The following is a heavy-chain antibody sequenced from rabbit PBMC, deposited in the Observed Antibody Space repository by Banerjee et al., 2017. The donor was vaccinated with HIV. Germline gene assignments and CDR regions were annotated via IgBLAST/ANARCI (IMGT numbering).Heavy chain of an antibody. CDR1: GFSFSGNYY. Sequence: QSLEESGGDLVKPGASLTLTCTASGFSFSGNYYICWVRQAPGKGLEWIACIYAGSSGSTDYASWAKGRFTISSTSSSTVTLQMTSLTAADTATYFCARDGAGYAGYGYVTYYGLDLWGQGTLVTVS. CDR3: ARDGAGYAGYGYVTYYGLDL. V-gene: IGHV1S40*01. D-gene: IGHD6-1*01. CDR2: IYAGSSGST. J-gene: IGHJ6*01.